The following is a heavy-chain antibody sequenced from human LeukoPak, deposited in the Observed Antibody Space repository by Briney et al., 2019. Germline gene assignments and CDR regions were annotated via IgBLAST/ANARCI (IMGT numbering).Heavy chain of an antibody. D-gene: IGHD6-13*01. CDR2: IYYRGDT. J-gene: IGHJ5*02. V-gene: IGHV4-59*01. Sequence: NPSETLSLTCTVSGGAISSYYWSWIRQPPGQGLEWIGYIYYRGDTSYNPSLKSRVTMAADTSKNQFSLKLSSVTAADTAVYYCARARAAGTLSWFDPWGQGTLVTVSS. CDR1: GGAISSYY. CDR3: ARARAAGTLSWFDP.